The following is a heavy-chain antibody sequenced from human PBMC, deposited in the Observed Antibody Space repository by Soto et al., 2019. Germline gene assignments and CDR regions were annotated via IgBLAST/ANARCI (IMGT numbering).Heavy chain of an antibody. CDR3: ARDGYYDSSGYFKVIPVLY. V-gene: IGHV3-23*01. D-gene: IGHD3-22*01. CDR2: ISGSGSPT. CDR1: GFSFSSYA. J-gene: IGHJ4*02. Sequence: PGGSLRLSCAASGFSFSSYAMTWVRQAPGRGLQWVSAISGSGSPTYYADSVKGRFTISRDNSKNTLYLQMNSLRADDTALYYCARDGYYDSSGYFKVIPVLYWGQGTLVTVSS.